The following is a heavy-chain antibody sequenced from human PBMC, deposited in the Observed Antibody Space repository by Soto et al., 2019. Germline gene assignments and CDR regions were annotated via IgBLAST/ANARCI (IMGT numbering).Heavy chain of an antibody. D-gene: IGHD5-12*01. CDR2: IYHSGST. J-gene: IGHJ4*02. V-gene: IGHV4-38-2*02. CDR1: GYSISSGYY. CDR3: ARDHGYKTDY. Sequence: SETLSLTCAFSGYSISSGYYWGWIRQPPGKGLEWIGSIYHSGSTYYNPSLKSRVTISVDTSKNQFSLKLSSVTAADTAVYYCARDHGYKTDYWGQGTLVTVS.